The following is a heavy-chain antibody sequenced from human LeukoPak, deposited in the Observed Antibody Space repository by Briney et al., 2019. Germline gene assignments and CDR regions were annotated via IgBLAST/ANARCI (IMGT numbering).Heavy chain of an antibody. J-gene: IGHJ4*02. D-gene: IGHD3-3*01. CDR2: IYYSGST. V-gene: IGHV4-31*03. Sequence: SETLSLTCTVSGVSISSGGYYWSWIRQHPGKGLEWIGYIYYSGSTYYNPSLKSRVTISVDTSKNQFSLKLSSVTAADTAVYYCVRAGGFFSPFGYWGQGTLVTVSS. CDR1: GVSISSGGYY. CDR3: VRAGGFFSPFGY.